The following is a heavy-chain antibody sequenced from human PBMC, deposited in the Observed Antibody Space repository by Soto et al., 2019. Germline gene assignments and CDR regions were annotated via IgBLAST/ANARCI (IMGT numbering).Heavy chain of an antibody. CDR1: GFTFRIYA. CDR3: AKDVHGLWFGEIDY. Sequence: EVQLLESGGGLVQPGGSLRISCVASGFTFRIYAMSWIRQAPGKGLEWVSAFSGGGSKTYYADSVKGRFTISRDNSKSTLYLQMDRLRAEDTAVYYCAKDVHGLWFGEIDYWGQGTLVTVSS. D-gene: IGHD3-10*01. V-gene: IGHV3-23*01. CDR2: FSGGGSKT. J-gene: IGHJ4*02.